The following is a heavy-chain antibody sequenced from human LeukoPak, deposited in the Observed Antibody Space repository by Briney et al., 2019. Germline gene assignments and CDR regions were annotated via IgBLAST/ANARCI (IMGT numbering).Heavy chain of an antibody. D-gene: IGHD5-24*01. CDR3: ARGQGDGYLDFGI. CDR1: GGTFSSYA. CDR2: IIPILGIA. V-gene: IGHV1-69*04. Sequence: ASVKVSCKASGGTFSSYAISWVRQAPGQGLEWMGRIIPILGIANYAQKSQGRVTITADKSTSTAYMELSSLRSEDTAVYYCARGQGDGYLDFGIWGQGTMVTVSS. J-gene: IGHJ3*02.